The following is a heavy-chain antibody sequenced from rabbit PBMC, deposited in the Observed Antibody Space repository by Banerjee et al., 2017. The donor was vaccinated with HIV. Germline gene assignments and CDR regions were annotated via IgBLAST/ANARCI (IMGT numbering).Heavy chain of an antibody. CDR2: MDIGSSGST. Sequence: QEQLEESGGDLVKPGGSLTLTCTVSGFSLSSYAMGWVRQAPGKGLEWIACMDIGSSGSTYYASWAKGRFTISKTSSTTVTLQMTSLTAADTATYFCARGPVGDSSLRGPGTLVTVS. CDR3: ARGPVGDSSL. D-gene: IGHD7-1*01. J-gene: IGHJ4*01. CDR1: GFSLSSYA. V-gene: IGHV1S45*01.